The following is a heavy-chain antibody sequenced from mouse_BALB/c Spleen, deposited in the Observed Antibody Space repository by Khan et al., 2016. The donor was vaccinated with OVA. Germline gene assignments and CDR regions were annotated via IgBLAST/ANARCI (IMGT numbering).Heavy chain of an antibody. CDR1: GYTFSDYY. Sequence: EVELVESGGGLVKPGGSLKLSCAASGYTFSDYYMYWVRQTPEKRLEWVATISDGGSYTYYPDTVKGRFTISRDNANNNLYLQMSSLKSEDRAMYYGARGAYDYGLAYWGQGTPVTGAA. CDR2: ISDGGSYT. J-gene: IGHJ3*01. V-gene: IGHV5-4*02. D-gene: IGHD2-4*01. CDR3: ARGAYDYGLAY.